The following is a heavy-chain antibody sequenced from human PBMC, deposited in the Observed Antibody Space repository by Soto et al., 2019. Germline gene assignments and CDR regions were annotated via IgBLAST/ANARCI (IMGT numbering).Heavy chain of an antibody. CDR1: GFTFSNAW. Sequence: PGGSLRLSCAASGFTFSNAWMNWVRQAPGKGLEWVSSISSISSYIYYADSLKGRFTISRDNAKTSLYLQMNSLRAEDTAVYYCARGVTMTTPRTPGYWGQGTLVTVSS. V-gene: IGHV3-21*04. CDR2: ISSISSYI. J-gene: IGHJ4*02. CDR3: ARGVTMTTPRTPGY. D-gene: IGHD3-22*01.